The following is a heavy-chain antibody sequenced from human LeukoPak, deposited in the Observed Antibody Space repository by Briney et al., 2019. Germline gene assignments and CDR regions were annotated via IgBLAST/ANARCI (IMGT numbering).Heavy chain of an antibody. CDR1: GFTLSSYW. CDR2: IKQDGSEK. CDR3: ARLPGYSSSWYEYYYYYYYMDV. V-gene: IGHV3-7*01. Sequence: GGSLRLSCAASGFTLSSYWMSWVRQAPGKGLEWVANIKQDGSEKYYVDSVKGRFTISRDNAKNSLYLQMNSLRAEDTSVYYCARLPGYSSSWYEYYYYYYYMDVWGKGTTVTVSS. J-gene: IGHJ6*03. D-gene: IGHD6-13*01.